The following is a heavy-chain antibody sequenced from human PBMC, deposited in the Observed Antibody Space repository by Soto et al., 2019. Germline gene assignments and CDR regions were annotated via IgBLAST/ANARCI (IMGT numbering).Heavy chain of an antibody. Sequence: QVQLVESGGGLVKPGGSLRLSCAVSGFTFSDYYMTWIRQAPGKGLEWGSYISSSTSHTNYADSVKGRFTISRDNAKNSLFLQMNSLRAENTAVYYCARGRGPAADYFDFWGQGTLVTVSS. J-gene: IGHJ4*02. CDR3: ARGRGPAADYFDF. D-gene: IGHD2-2*01. CDR1: GFTFSDYY. CDR2: ISSSTSHT. V-gene: IGHV3-11*05.